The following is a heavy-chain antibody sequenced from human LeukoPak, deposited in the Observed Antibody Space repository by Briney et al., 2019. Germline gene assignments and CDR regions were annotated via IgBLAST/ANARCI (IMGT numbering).Heavy chain of an antibody. CDR2: ISYDGSNK. D-gene: IGHD3-10*01. Sequence: GRSLRLSCAASGFTFSSYGMHWVRQAPGKGLEWVAVISYDGSNKYYADSVKGRFTISRDNSKNTLYLQMNSLRAEDTAVYYCAKTYYYGSGSYYYFDYWGQGTLVTVSS. CDR1: GFTFSSYG. V-gene: IGHV3-30*18. CDR3: AKTYYYGSGSYYYFDY. J-gene: IGHJ4*02.